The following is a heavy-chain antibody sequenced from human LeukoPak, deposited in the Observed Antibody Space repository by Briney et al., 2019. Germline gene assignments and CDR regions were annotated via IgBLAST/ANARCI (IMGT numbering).Heavy chain of an antibody. Sequence: SETLSLTCTVSGGSISSGGYYWSWIRQPAGKGLEWIGRIYTSGSTNYNPSLKSRVTISVDTSKNQFSLKLSSVTAADTAVYYCARGYYHYGWFDPWGQGTLVTVSS. CDR2: IYTSGST. D-gene: IGHD3-16*01. CDR3: ARGYYHYGWFDP. CDR1: GGSISSGGYY. V-gene: IGHV4-61*02. J-gene: IGHJ5*02.